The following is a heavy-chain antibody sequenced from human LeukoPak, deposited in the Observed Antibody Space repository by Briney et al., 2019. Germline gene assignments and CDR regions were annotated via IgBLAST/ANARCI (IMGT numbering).Heavy chain of an antibody. CDR1: GGSISSYY. CDR3: ARGASYYDSSGYGDFDY. CDR2: IYTSGST. J-gene: IGHJ4*02. V-gene: IGHV4-4*07. D-gene: IGHD3-22*01. Sequence: AETLSLTCTVSGGSISSYYWSWIRQPAGKGLEWIGRIYTSGSTNYNPSLKSRVTMSVDTSKNQFSLKLSSVTAADTAVYYCARGASYYDSSGYGDFDYWGQGTLVTVSS.